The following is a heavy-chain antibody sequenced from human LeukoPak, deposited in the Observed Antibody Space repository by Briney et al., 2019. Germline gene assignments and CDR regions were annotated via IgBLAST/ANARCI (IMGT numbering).Heavy chain of an antibody. CDR1: GYTFTSYD. CDR3: ARGGYKSKKFDP. Sequence: ASVKVSCKASGYTFTSYDINWVRQATGQGLEWMGWMNPNSGNTGYAQKSQGRVTITRNTSISTAYMELSSLRSEDTAVYYCARGGYKSKKFDPWGQGTLVTVFS. V-gene: IGHV1-8*03. D-gene: IGHD5-18*01. CDR2: MNPNSGNT. J-gene: IGHJ5*02.